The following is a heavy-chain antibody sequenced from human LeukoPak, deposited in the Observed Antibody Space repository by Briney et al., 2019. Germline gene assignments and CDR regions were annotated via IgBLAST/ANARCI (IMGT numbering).Heavy chain of an antibody. CDR2: IYHSGST. CDR3: ARQPIVVVPAAKPYRWFDP. D-gene: IGHD2-2*02. Sequence: PSETLSLTCAVSGYSISSGYYGGWIRQPPGKGLEWIGIIYHSGSTYYNPYLKSRVTISVDTSKNQISLKLSSVTAADTAVYYCARQPIVVVPAAKPYRWFDPWGQGTLVTVSS. V-gene: IGHV4-38-2*01. CDR1: GYSISSGYY. J-gene: IGHJ5*02.